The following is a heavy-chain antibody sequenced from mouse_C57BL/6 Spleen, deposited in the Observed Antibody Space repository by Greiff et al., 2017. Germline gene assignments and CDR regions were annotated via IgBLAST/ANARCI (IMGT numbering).Heavy chain of an antibody. D-gene: IGHD4-1*01. J-gene: IGHJ3*01. Sequence: QVQLQQPGAELVRPGSSVKLSCKASGYTFTEYTIHWVKQRSGQGLEWIGWFYPGSGSIKYNEKFKDKATLTADKSSSTVYMKLSRLTSEDSAVYFCARHEVNWDSFAYWGQGTLVTVSA. CDR3: ARHEVNWDSFAY. V-gene: IGHV1-62-2*01. CDR2: FYPGSGSI. CDR1: GYTFTEYT.